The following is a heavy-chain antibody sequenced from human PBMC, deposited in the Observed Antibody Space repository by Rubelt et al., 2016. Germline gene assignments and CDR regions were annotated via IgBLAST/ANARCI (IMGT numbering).Heavy chain of an antibody. D-gene: IGHD3-16*01. Sequence: QVQLVQSGAEVKKPGASVKVSCKVSGYTLTELSMHWVRQAPGKGLEWMGGFDPEDGETIYAQKCQGRDTSTEDNSTDTAYMGLSSLRSEDTAVYYCRGIWGSYIDYWGQGTLVTVSS. V-gene: IGHV1-24*01. CDR3: RGIWGSYIDY. J-gene: IGHJ4*02. CDR1: GYTLTELS. CDR2: FDPEDGET.